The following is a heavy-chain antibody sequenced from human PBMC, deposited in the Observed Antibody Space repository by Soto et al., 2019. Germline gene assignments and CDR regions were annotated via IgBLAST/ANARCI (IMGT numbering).Heavy chain of an antibody. J-gene: IGHJ6*03. Sequence: GGSLRLSCTASGFTFSSYAMHWVRQAPGKGLEWVAVISYDGSNKYYADSVKGRFTISRDNSKNTLYLQMNSLRAEDTAVYYCARDLHSGYDYYYYYMDVWGKGTTVTVSS. CDR1: GFTFSSYA. CDR3: ARDLHSGYDYYYYYMDV. CDR2: ISYDGSNK. V-gene: IGHV3-30*04. D-gene: IGHD5-12*01.